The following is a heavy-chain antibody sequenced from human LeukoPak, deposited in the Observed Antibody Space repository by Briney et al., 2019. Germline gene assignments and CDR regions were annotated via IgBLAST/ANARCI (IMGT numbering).Heavy chain of an antibody. CDR3: VYGGNSTCFDI. CDR1: GFTFSSYA. V-gene: IGHV3-23*01. CDR2: ISGSGTNT. Sequence: GGSLRLSCAASGFTFSSYAMNWVRQAPGKGLEWVSAISGSGTNTYYADSVKGRFTISRDNSKNTLYLQMNGLRADDTAVYYCVYGGNSTCFDIWGQGTMVTVSS. D-gene: IGHD4-23*01. J-gene: IGHJ3*02.